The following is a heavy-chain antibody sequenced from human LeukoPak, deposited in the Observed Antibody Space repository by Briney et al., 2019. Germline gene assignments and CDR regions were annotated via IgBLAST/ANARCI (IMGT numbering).Heavy chain of an antibody. J-gene: IGHJ4*02. D-gene: IGHD3-16*02. CDR2: MLYSGST. Sequence: SETLSLTCTVSGASISNYYWSWIRQSPGKGLEWIGYMLYSGSTNQNPSLRSRVTISVDTSKYQVSLKLSSVTAADTAVYYCARSDIWGSYRFLDYWGQGALVTVSS. CDR3: ARSDIWGSYRFLDY. CDR1: GASISNYY. V-gene: IGHV4-59*08.